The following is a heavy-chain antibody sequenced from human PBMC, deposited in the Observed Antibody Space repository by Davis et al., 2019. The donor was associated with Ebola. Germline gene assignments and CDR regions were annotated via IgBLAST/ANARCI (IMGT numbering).Heavy chain of an antibody. D-gene: IGHD1-14*01. CDR1: GFSFGSHD. Sequence: PGGSLRLSCEASGFSFGSHDMNWVRQAPGKGLEWVSNINGRGDSTSYSASVRGRFTISRDNAKNTLFLQMNSLRADDTAVYYCARDVAGRAGYWGQGTLVTVSS. J-gene: IGHJ4*02. V-gene: IGHV3-23*01. CDR2: INGRGDST. CDR3: ARDVAGRAGY.